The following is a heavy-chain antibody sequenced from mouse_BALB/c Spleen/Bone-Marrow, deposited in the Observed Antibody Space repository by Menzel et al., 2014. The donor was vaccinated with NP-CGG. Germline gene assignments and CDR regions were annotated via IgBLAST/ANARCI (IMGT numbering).Heavy chain of an antibody. V-gene: IGHV5-17*02. D-gene: IGHD2-1*01. CDR2: ISSGGSTI. Sequence: EVQVVESGGGLVQPGGSRKLSCAASGFTFSSFGMHWVRQAPEKGLEWVAYISSGGSTIYYAGTVKGRFTISRDNPKNTLFLQMTSLRSEDTAMYYCARGGNFAWLAYWGQGTLVTVSA. CDR3: ARGGNFAWLAY. CDR1: GFTFSSFG. J-gene: IGHJ3*01.